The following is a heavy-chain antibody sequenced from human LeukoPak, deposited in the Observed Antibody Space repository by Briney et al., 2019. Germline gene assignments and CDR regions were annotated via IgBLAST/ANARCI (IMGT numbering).Heavy chain of an antibody. CDR1: GYTFTGYY. CDR2: INPNSGGT. V-gene: IGHV1-2*02. J-gene: IGHJ3*02. CDR3: ARDLLFRVVVAGPWAFDI. D-gene: IGHD6-19*01. Sequence: ASVKVSCKASGYTFTGYYMHWVRQAPGQGLEWMGWINPNSGGTNYTQKFQGRVTMTRDTSISTAYMELSRLRSDDTAVYYCARDLLFRVVVAGPWAFDIWGQGTMVTVSS.